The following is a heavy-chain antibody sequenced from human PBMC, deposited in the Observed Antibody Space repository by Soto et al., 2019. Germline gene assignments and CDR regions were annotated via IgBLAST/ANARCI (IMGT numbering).Heavy chain of an antibody. J-gene: IGHJ4*02. Sequence: GGSLRLSCAASGVTFTSYAMTWVRQAPGEGLQWVSSISKSGDSTYYADSVKGRFTTSRDNSKNTLYLQINSLRAEDTAIYYCAKGSFGFDYWVQGTLVTVSS. CDR3: AKGSFGFDY. CDR2: ISKSGDST. D-gene: IGHD3-10*01. V-gene: IGHV3-23*01. CDR1: GVTFTSYA.